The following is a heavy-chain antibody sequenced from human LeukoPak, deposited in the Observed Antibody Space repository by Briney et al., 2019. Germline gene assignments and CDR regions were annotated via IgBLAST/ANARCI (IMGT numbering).Heavy chain of an antibody. V-gene: IGHV1-46*01. CDR1: GYTFTGYY. Sequence: ASVKVSCKASGYTFTGYYMHWVRQAPGQGLEWMGIINPSGGSTSYAQKFQGRVTMTRDTSTSTVYMELSSLRSEDTAVYYCARDRLGGPPAYWGQGTLVTVSS. CDR3: ARDRLGGPPAY. D-gene: IGHD3-16*01. J-gene: IGHJ4*02. CDR2: INPSGGST.